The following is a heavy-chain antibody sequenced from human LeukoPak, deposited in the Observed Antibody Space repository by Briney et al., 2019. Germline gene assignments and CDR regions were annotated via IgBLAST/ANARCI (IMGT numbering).Heavy chain of an antibody. CDR3: AVYGSGSYHHVY. CDR1: GFTFSSYA. D-gene: IGHD3-10*01. V-gene: IGHV3-23*01. J-gene: IGHJ4*02. CDR2: IGGSSDRT. Sequence: PPGGSLRLSCAASGFTFSSYAMSWVRQAPGKGLEWVSVIGGSSDRTYYADSVKGRFTISRDNSKNTLYLQMNSLRAEDTAVYYCAVYGSGSYHHVYWGQGTLVTVSS.